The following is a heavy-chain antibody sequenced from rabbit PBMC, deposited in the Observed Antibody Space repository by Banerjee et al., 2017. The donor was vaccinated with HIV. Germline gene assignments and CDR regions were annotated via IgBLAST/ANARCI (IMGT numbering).Heavy chain of an antibody. J-gene: IGHJ4*01. CDR2: IYAGSSGDT. V-gene: IGHV1S40*01. CDR3: ARKADYGGYDYAL. Sequence: QSLEESGGDLVKPGASLTLTCTASGFSFSRGYWICWVRQAPGKGLEWIACIYAGSSGDTYYATWARGRFTISKTSSTTVTLQLNSLTAADTATYFCARKADYGGYDYALWGQGTLVTVS. CDR1: GFSFSRGYW. D-gene: IGHD6-1*01.